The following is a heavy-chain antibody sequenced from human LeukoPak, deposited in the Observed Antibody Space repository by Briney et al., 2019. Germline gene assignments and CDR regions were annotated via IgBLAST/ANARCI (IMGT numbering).Heavy chain of an antibody. CDR2: INSNGGTT. J-gene: IGHJ4*02. V-gene: IGHV3-64D*09. CDR1: GFTFSSYA. CDR3: VKMGTYYYDSSGSNY. Sequence: PGGSLRLSCSASGFTFSSYAMHWVRQAPGKGLEYVSAINSNGGTTYYSDSVKGRFTISRDNSKNTLYLQMSSLRAEDTAVYYCVKMGTYYYDSSGSNYWGQGTLVNVSS. D-gene: IGHD3-22*01.